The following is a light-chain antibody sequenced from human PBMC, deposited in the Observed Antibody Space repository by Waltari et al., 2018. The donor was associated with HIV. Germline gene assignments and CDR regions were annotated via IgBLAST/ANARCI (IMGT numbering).Light chain of an antibody. Sequence: DIQLTQSPSFLSAPAGARVTTTCRDSQGINQFLAGYQQKPGKAPKLLIYSTATLYSVVPARFSGGGSGAEFTLTISSLQPEDFATYYCQQVNRGPLTFGGGTKVEIK. CDR2: STA. CDR1: QGINQF. J-gene: IGKJ4*01. CDR3: QQVNRGPLT. V-gene: IGKV1-9*01.